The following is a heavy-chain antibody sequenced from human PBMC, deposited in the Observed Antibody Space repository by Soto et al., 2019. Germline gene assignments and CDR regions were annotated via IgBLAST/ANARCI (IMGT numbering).Heavy chain of an antibody. Sequence: ASVKVSCKASGYTFTGYYMHWVRQAPGQGLEWMGWINPNSGGTNYAQKFQGRVTMTRDTSISTAYMELSRLRSDDTAVYYCARWMVPSVVRPATLLCAVEYWGEGSLVTVCS. CDR2: INPNSGGT. D-gene: IGHD2-2*01. V-gene: IGHV1-2*02. CDR1: GYTFTGYY. J-gene: IGHJ4*02. CDR3: ARWMVPSVVRPATLLCAVEY.